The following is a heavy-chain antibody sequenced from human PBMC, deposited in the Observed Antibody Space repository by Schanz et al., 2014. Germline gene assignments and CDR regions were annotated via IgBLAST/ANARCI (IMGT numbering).Heavy chain of an antibody. J-gene: IGHJ4*02. CDR1: GFSFSTYA. CDR3: GRDYSGGALDY. Sequence: EVQLVESGGGLVEPGGSLGLSCAASGFSFSTYAMNWVRQAPGKGLEWVSLISGRGDSTHYADSVKGRFTLSRDNSKNTMDLQMNSLRPEDTAVYYCGRDYSGGALDYWGQGTLVTVSS. CDR2: ISGRGDST. D-gene: IGHD6-19*01. V-gene: IGHV3-23*04.